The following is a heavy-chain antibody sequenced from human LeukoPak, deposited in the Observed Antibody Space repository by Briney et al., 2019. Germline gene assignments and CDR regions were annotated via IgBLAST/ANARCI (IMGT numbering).Heavy chain of an antibody. J-gene: IGHJ3*02. Sequence: GESLKISCKASGYSFTTYWFGWVRQMPGKGLEWMGNIYPGDSDTRYSPSFQGQATTSVDKSISTAYLQWSSLKASDTAMYYCARLDRADCGSTSCSRGSGAFDIWGQGTMVTVSS. D-gene: IGHD2-2*01. V-gene: IGHV5-51*01. CDR2: IYPGDSDT. CDR3: ARLDRADCGSTSCSRGSGAFDI. CDR1: GYSFTTYW.